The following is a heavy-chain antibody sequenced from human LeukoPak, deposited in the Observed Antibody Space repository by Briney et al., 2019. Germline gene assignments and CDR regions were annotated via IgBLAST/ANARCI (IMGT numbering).Heavy chain of an antibody. CDR2: IYHSGST. J-gene: IGHJ3*02. Sequence: SGTLSLTCAVSGGSISSSNRWSWVRQPPGKGLEWIGEIYHSGSTNYNPSLKSRVTISVDKSKNQFSLKLSSVTAADTAVYYCARVPRLTITMIVVALDPSINDAFDIWGQGTMVTVSS. D-gene: IGHD3-22*01. V-gene: IGHV4-4*02. CDR1: GGSISSSNR. CDR3: ARVPRLTITMIVVALDPSINDAFDI.